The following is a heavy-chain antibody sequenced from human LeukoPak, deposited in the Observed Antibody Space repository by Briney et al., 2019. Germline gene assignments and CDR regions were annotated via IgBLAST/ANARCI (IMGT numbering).Heavy chain of an antibody. D-gene: IGHD3-22*01. V-gene: IGHV3-33*06. J-gene: IGHJ4*02. Sequence: SGRSLRLSCAASGFTFSSYGMHWVRQAPGKGLEWVAVIWYDGSNKYYADSVKGRFTMSRDNSKNTLYLQMNSLRAEDTAVYYCAKDPGDYDSSNLPVDYWGQGTLVTVSS. CDR1: GFTFSSYG. CDR2: IWYDGSNK. CDR3: AKDPGDYDSSNLPVDY.